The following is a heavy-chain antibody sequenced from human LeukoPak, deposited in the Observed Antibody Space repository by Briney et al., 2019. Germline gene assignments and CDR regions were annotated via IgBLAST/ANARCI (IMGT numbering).Heavy chain of an antibody. CDR3: ARETITTTVNYFDY. D-gene: IGHD1-1*01. Sequence: GASVKVSCKASGYTFTGYYMHWVRQAPGQGLEWMGWINPNSGGTNYAQKFQGRVTMTRGTSISTAYMELSSLRSEDTAVYYCARETITTTVNYFDYWGQGTLVTVSS. J-gene: IGHJ4*02. CDR2: INPNSGGT. V-gene: IGHV1-2*02. CDR1: GYTFTGYY.